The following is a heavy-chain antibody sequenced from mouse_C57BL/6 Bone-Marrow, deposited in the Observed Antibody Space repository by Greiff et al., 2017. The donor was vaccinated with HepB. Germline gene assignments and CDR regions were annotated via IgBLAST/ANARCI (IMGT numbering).Heavy chain of an antibody. CDR2: INTGGTYT. V-gene: IGHV5-6*02. D-gene: IGHD2-14*01. J-gene: IGHJ2*01. Sequence: DVKLQESGGDLVKSGGSLKLSCAASGFTFSTSGMSWVRQTPDKRLEWVATINTGGTYTYYPDSVKGRFTISRDTAKNTLFLQMSSLKSEDTAIYYCARDRFDYYFDYWGQGTTLTVSS. CDR3: ARDRFDYYFDY. CDR1: GFTFSTSG.